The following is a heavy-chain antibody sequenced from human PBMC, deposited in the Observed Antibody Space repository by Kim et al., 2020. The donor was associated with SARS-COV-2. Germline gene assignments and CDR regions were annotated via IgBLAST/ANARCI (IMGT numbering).Heavy chain of an antibody. J-gene: IGHJ4*02. Sequence: HDYAESVKNRITINPTTSTNQFSLQLSSVTPEDTAVYYCARLGGSGSDYWGQGALVTVSS. CDR2: H. CDR3: ARLGGSGSDY. V-gene: IGHV6-1*01. D-gene: IGHD6-19*01.